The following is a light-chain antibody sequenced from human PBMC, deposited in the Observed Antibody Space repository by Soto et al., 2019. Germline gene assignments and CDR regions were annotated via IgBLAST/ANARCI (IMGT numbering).Light chain of an antibody. CDR1: QSISSY. Sequence: DIKMTQSPSSLSASVGDRVTITCRASQSISSYLYWYQQKPAKAPNLLIYATSALQSGVSSRFSGSGSGTDFTITIISMQAEDVESFLYYQTYSSPDTFAHGTKVEI. V-gene: IGKV1-39*01. CDR2: ATS. CDR3: YQTYSSPDT. J-gene: IGKJ1*01.